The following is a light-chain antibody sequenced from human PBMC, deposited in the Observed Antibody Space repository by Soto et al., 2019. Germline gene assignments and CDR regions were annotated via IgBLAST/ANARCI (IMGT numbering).Light chain of an antibody. CDR1: SSNIGSNT. V-gene: IGLV1-44*01. CDR3: AAWDDSLNGWV. Sequence: QAVVTQPPSASGTPGQRVTNSCSGSSSNIGSNTVNWYQQLPGTAPKLLIYSNNQRPSGVPDRFSGSKSGTSASLAISGLQSEDEADYYCAAWDDSLNGWVFGGGTKLTVL. J-gene: IGLJ3*02. CDR2: SNN.